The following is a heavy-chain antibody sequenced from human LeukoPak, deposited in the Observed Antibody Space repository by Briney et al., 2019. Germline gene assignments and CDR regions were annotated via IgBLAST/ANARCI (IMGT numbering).Heavy chain of an antibody. CDR3: AKIRERTGTTFDS. V-gene: IGHV4-59*08. CDR2: IYNSEST. Sequence: PSETLSLTCTVSGGSISSYYWSWIRQPPGKGLEWIGYIYNSESTNYNPSLKSRVTTSGDTSRNQVSLKLRSVTAADTAVYYCAKIRERTGTTFDSWGQGTLVTVSS. J-gene: IGHJ4*02. CDR1: GGSISSYY. D-gene: IGHD1-1*01.